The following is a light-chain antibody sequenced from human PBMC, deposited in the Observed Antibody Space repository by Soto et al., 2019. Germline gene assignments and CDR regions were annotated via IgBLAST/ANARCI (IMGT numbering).Light chain of an antibody. Sequence: DIQMTQSPSSLSASIGDAITISGRASQNIERYLNWYQKKEGRAPQLLMFAAANLESGVPSRFRGSGSGTDFTLTISSLQPEDFATYYCQQTHSTIHSFGQGTKVDIK. CDR3: QQTHSTIHS. CDR2: AAA. CDR1: QNIERY. J-gene: IGKJ2*01. V-gene: IGKV1-39*01.